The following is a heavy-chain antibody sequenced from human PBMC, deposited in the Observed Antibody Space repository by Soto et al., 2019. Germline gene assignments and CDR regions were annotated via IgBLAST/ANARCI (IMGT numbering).Heavy chain of an antibody. CDR2: IYPGDSDA. Sequence: GESLKISCKGSGYSFTSYWIGWVRQVPGKGLEWMGIIYPGDSDARYSPSFKGQVIISVDKSISTAYLQWSSPKASDTAMYYCARENGGYDWRFWGQGTLVTVSS. CDR3: ARENGGYDWRF. D-gene: IGHD5-12*01. CDR1: GYSFTSYW. V-gene: IGHV5-51*01. J-gene: IGHJ4*02.